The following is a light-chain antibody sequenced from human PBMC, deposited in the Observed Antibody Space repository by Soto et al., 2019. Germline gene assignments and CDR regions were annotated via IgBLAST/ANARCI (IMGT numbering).Light chain of an antibody. Sequence: HSVLTQPPLVSGLPGQTLTISCTGHNSNIRAAFDVHWYYQALGLAHNLPVSIKHNRPPGVPVRLPASKYGPSASLPLTALQADDEAQYYCQSYDSRLTAYVFGSGAKVTVL. CDR3: QSYDSRLTAYV. CDR2: IKH. CDR1: NSNIRAAFD. V-gene: IGLV1-40*01. J-gene: IGLJ1*01.